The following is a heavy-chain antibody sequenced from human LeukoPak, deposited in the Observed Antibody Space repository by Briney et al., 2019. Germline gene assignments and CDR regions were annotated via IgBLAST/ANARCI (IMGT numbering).Heavy chain of an antibody. Sequence: GRSLRLSCAASGFTFRSYSMNWVRQAPGKGLEWVSSISSSSSYIYYADSVKGRFTISRDNAKNSLYLQMNSLRAEDTALYFCARDNPYSESLAADDAFDIWGQGTMVTVSS. D-gene: IGHD1-26*01. V-gene: IGHV3-21*01. J-gene: IGHJ3*02. CDR2: ISSSSSYI. CDR1: GFTFRSYS. CDR3: ARDNPYSESLAADDAFDI.